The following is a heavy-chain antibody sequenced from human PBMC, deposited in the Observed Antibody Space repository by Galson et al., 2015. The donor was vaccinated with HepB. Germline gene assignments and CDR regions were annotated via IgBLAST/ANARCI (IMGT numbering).Heavy chain of an antibody. CDR3: ARRGGWYHYYGMDV. V-gene: IGHV3-7*03. CDR1: GFTFSSYW. Sequence: SLRLSCAASGFTFSSYWMSWVRQAPGKGLEWVANIKQDGSEKYYVDSVKGRFTISRDNAKNSLYLQMNSLRAEDTAVYYCARRGGWYHYYGMDVWGQGTTVTVSS. CDR2: IKQDGSEK. D-gene: IGHD6-19*01. J-gene: IGHJ6*02.